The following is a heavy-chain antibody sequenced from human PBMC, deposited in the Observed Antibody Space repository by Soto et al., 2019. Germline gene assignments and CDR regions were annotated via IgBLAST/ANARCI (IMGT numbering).Heavy chain of an antibody. D-gene: IGHD3-16*02. V-gene: IGHV3-48*01. J-gene: IGHJ4*02. CDR3: AKSFASSYRYCDY. CDR1: GFTFSSYS. Sequence: EVQLVESGGGLVQPGGSLRLSCAASGFTFSSYSMNWVRQAPGKGLEWVSYISSSSSTIYYADSVKGRFTISRDNAKNSLYLQMNSLRAEDTAVYYCAKSFASSYRYCDYWGQGTLVTVSS. CDR2: ISSSSSTI.